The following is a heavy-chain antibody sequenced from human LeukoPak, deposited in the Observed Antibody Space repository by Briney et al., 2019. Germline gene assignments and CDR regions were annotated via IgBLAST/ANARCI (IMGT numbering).Heavy chain of an antibody. V-gene: IGHV1-69*04. J-gene: IGHJ4*02. CDR3: ARDRGYCSGGSCYSPLGY. CDR2: IIPTLGIA. Sequence: GSSVKVSCKASGGTFSSYAISWVRQAPGQGLEWMGRIIPTLGIANYAQKFQGRVTITADKSTSTAYMELSSLRSEDTAVYYCARDRGYCSGGSCYSPLGYWGQGTLVTVSS. CDR1: GGTFSSYA. D-gene: IGHD2-15*01.